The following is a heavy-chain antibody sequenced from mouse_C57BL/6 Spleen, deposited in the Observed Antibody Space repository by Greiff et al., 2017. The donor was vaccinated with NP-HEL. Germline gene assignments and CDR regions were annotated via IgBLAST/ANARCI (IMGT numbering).Heavy chain of an antibody. CDR1: GYTFTSYW. J-gene: IGHJ4*01. Sequence: VQLQQPGAELVKPGASVKMSCKASGYTFTSYWITWVKQRPGQGLEWIGDIYPGSGSTNYNEKFTSKATLTVDTSSSTAYMQLSGLTSEDSAIYYCARKAWYHAMDDWGQGTSVTVSS. V-gene: IGHV1-55*01. CDR2: IYPGSGST. CDR3: ARKAWYHAMDD.